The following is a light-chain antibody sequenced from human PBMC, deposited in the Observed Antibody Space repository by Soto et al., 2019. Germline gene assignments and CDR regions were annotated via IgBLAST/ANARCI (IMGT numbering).Light chain of an antibody. CDR2: GVG. J-gene: IGLJ3*02. CDR3: SSYTTSNTWV. CDR1: NSDIGAYNY. Sequence: QSVLTQPASVSGSPGQSITISCTGTNSDIGAYNYISWYQQHPGKAPKLMIYGVGNRPSGVTYRFSGSKSGSTASLTISGLQVEDEADYYCSSYTTSNTWVFGGGTKLTVL. V-gene: IGLV2-14*01.